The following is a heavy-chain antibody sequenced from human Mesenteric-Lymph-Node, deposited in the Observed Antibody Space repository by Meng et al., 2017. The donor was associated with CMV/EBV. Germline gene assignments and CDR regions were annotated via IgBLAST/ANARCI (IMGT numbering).Heavy chain of an antibody. CDR2: INSDGSST. CDR1: GFTFSSYW. Sequence: ETLSLTCAASGFTFSSYWMHWVRQAPGKGLVWVSRINSDGSSTSYADSVKGRFTISRDNAKNTLYLQMNSLRAEDTAVYYCAIDFRRFDYWGQGTLVTVSS. CDR3: AIDFRRFDY. J-gene: IGHJ4*02. V-gene: IGHV3-74*01. D-gene: IGHD3/OR15-3a*01.